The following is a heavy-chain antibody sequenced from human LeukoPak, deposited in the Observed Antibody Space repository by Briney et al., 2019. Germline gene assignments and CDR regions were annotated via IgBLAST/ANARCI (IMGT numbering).Heavy chain of an antibody. V-gene: IGHV3-23*01. CDR1: GFTFSIYA. Sequence: GGSLRLSCAASGFTFSIYAMSWVRQAPGKGLEWVSGIGGTGGNTYYADSVKGRFTISRDNSKNTVYLQMNSLRAEDTAVYYCAKDATPSTILYYFDYWGQGTLVTVSS. CDR2: IGGTGGNT. J-gene: IGHJ4*02. D-gene: IGHD1-26*01. CDR3: AKDATPSTILYYFDY.